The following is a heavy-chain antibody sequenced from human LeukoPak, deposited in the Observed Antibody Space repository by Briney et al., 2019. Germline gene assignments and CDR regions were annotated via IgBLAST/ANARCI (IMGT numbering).Heavy chain of an antibody. D-gene: IGHD2-2*01. CDR2: IWYDGSNK. V-gene: IGHV3-33*01. J-gene: IGHJ5*02. CDR3: ARDCSSTSCYLNP. CDR1: GFTFSSYG. Sequence: AGGSLRLSCAASGFTFSSYGMHWVCQAPGKGLEWVAVIWYDGSNKYYADSVKGRFTISRDNSKNTLYLQMNSLRAEDTAVYYCARDCSSTSCYLNPWGLGTLVTVSS.